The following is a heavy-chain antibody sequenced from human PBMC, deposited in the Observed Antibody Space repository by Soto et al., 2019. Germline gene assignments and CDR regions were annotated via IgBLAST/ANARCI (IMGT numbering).Heavy chain of an antibody. CDR2: ISGSGGST. Sequence: GGSLRLSCAASGFTFSSYAMSWVRQAPGKGLEWVSAISGSGGSTYYADSVKGRFSISRDNSKNTLYLQMNSLRAEDTAVYYCAKGLEELLDYFDYWGQGTLVTVSS. J-gene: IGHJ4*02. CDR1: GFTFSSYA. V-gene: IGHV3-23*01. CDR3: AKGLEELLDYFDY. D-gene: IGHD1-26*01.